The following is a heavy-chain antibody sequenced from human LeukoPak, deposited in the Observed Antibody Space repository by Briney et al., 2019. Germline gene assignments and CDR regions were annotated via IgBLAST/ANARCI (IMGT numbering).Heavy chain of an antibody. Sequence: SETLSLTCTVSGGSISSYYWSWIRQPPGKGLEWTGYIYYSGSTNYNPSLKSRVTISVDTSKNQFSLKLSSVTAADTAVHYCARDRSLDYWGQGTLVTVSS. J-gene: IGHJ4*02. D-gene: IGHD2-15*01. V-gene: IGHV4-59*01. CDR1: GGSISSYY. CDR3: ARDRSLDY. CDR2: IYYSGST.